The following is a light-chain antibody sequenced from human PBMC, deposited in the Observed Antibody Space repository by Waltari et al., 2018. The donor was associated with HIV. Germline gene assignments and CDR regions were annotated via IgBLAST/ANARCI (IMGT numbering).Light chain of an antibody. V-gene: IGLV4-69*01. CDR2: VNSDGSH. J-gene: IGLJ2*01. Sequence: QLVLTQSPSASASLGASVKLTCSLSSGHSTYAIAWHQQPPTKGPRFLMKVNSDGSHNKRDEIPDRFSGSSSGTERYLTISSLQYDDEADYYCQTWGAGIQVFGGGTKLTVL. CDR1: SGHSTYA. CDR3: QTWGAGIQV.